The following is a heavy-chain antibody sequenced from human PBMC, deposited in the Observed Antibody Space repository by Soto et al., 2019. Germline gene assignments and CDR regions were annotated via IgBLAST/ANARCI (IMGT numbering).Heavy chain of an antibody. Sequence: SETLSLTCAVSGGSISSGGYSWSWIRQPPGKGLEWIGYIYHSGSTNYNPSLKSRVTISIDTSKNQFSLKLSSVTAADTAVYYCARAPQRRVWFGEFQPYYFDYWGQGTLVTVSS. CDR3: ARAPQRRVWFGEFQPYYFDY. V-gene: IGHV4-61*08. CDR2: IYHSGST. D-gene: IGHD3-10*01. CDR1: GGSISSGGYS. J-gene: IGHJ4*02.